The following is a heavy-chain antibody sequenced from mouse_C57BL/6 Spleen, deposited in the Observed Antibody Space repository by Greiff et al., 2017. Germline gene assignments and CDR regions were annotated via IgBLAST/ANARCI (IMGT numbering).Heavy chain of an antibody. CDR2: IYPETGGT. CDR3: TRSDYGSRFDY. CDR1: GYTFTDYG. V-gene: IGHV1-15*01. D-gene: IGHD1-1*01. J-gene: IGHJ2*01. Sequence: VQLQQSGAELVRPGASVTLSCKASGYTFTDYGMHWVKQTPVHGLEWIGAIYPETGGTAYNQTFKGKAILTADKSYSTAYMELLSLTSEDSAFYYCTRSDYGSRFDYWGQGTLLTVSS.